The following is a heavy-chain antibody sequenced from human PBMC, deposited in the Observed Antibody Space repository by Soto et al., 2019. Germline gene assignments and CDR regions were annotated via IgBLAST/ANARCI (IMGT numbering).Heavy chain of an antibody. V-gene: IGHV3-21*02. D-gene: IGHD3-22*01. CDR3: ARDPPLSMIVVVGVDDF. J-gene: IGHJ4*02. Sequence: EVQLVESGGGLVKPGGSLRLSCAASGFTFSIYNMNWVRQAPGKGLEWVSSISSSSTFKNYADSVKGRFTISRDNDKNSVYLHMSSLGAEDTAVYYCARDPPLSMIVVVGVDDFWGQGTLVTVSS. CDR2: ISSSSTFK. CDR1: GFTFSIYN.